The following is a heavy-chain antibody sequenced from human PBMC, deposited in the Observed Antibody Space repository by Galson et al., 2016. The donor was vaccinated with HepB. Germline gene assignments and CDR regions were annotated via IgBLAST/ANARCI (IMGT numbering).Heavy chain of an antibody. D-gene: IGHD2-21*01. CDR2: ISFDGSDK. V-gene: IGHV3-30*04. CDR1: GFTFTSYA. Sequence: SLRLSCAASGFTFTSYAMHWVRQAPGKGLEWVAVISFDGSDKYYADSVKGRFTISRDNSKHTLYLQMSSLRLEDTAVFYCARPEHRGPPLHEYLQHWGQGTLVTVSS. CDR3: ARPEHRGPPLHEYLQH. J-gene: IGHJ1*01.